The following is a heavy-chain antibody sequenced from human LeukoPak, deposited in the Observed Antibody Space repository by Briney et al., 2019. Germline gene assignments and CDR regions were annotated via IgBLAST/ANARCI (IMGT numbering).Heavy chain of an antibody. Sequence: SETLSLTCTVSGASITDRSHYWGWIRQSPGKGLEWIGSAYYSGGSYFNPSFSSRVTVSLDTSENQISLKLSSVTAADTAVYYCARHGHLGPAMVNVFDYWGQGTLVTVSS. D-gene: IGHD5-18*01. CDR1: GASITDRSHY. V-gene: IGHV4-39*01. CDR3: ARHGHLGPAMVNVFDY. CDR2: AYYSGGS. J-gene: IGHJ4*02.